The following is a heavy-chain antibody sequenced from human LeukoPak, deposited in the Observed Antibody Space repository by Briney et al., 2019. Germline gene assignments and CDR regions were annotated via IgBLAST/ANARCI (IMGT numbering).Heavy chain of an antibody. Sequence: PSQTLSLTCSVSGGSVSSGTYYWSWIRQSAGEGLEWIGHISTSGNTNYNPSVRSRVTISLDTSKNQFSLKLTSVTAADTALYYCARGGGYYFDTEDYWGQGTLVTVSS. CDR2: ISTSGNT. V-gene: IGHV4-61*09. D-gene: IGHD3-22*01. CDR3: ARGGGYYFDTEDY. J-gene: IGHJ4*02. CDR1: GGSVSSGTYY.